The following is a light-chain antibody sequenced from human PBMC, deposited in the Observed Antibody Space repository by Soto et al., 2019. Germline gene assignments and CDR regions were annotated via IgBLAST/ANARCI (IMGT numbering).Light chain of an antibody. CDR2: LGS. J-gene: IGKJ1*01. V-gene: IGKV2-28*01. Sequence: VVVTQSPLSLPVTPGGPASMSCRASQSLLHTNGINYLHWYLQKPGQSPQLLIYLGSHRASGVPDRFSGSGSGSEYTLRISRVEAEDVGIYYCMQALQKPSTFGQGTKVDIK. CDR3: MQALQKPST. CDR1: QSLLHTNGINY.